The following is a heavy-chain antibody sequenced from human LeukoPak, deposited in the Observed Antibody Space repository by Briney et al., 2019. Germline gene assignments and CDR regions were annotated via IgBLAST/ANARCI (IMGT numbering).Heavy chain of an antibody. CDR1: GGSFSGYY. D-gene: IGHD3-16*02. J-gene: IGHJ4*02. CDR2: INHSGST. Sequence: SETLSLTCAVYGGSFSGYYWSWIRQPPGKGLEWIGEINHSGSTNYNPSLKSRVTISVDMSKNQFSLKLSSVTAADTAVYYCARRQYDYVWGSYRPYYFDYWGQGTLVTVSS. V-gene: IGHV4-34*01. CDR3: ARRQYDYVWGSYRPYYFDY.